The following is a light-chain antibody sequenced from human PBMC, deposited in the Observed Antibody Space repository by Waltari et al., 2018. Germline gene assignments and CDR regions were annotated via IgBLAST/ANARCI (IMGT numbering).Light chain of an antibody. CDR1: QSVGGN. CDR3: QQYNDWPLYT. CDR2: GAS. V-gene: IGKV3-15*01. J-gene: IGKJ2*01. Sequence: IVMTQSPATLSVSPGERATLSCRASQSVGGNLAWYQRKPGQAPRLLIYGASTWVTGLPARFSGSGSETEFTLTISSVQSEDFAVYYCQQYNDWPLYTFGQGTKLEIK.